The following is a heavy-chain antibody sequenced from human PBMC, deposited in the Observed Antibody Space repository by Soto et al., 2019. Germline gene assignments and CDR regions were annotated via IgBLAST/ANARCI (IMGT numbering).Heavy chain of an antibody. Sequence: TPETLSLTCAVSGGSISSSNWWSWVRQPPGKGLEWIGEIYHSGSTNYNPSLKSRVTISVDKSKNQFSLKLSSVTAADTAVYYCAGRVVGTMVRGMDVWGQGTTVTVSS. D-gene: IGHD3-10*01. CDR3: AGRVVGTMVRGMDV. V-gene: IGHV4-4*03. CDR2: IYHSGST. CDR1: GGSISSSNW. J-gene: IGHJ6*02.